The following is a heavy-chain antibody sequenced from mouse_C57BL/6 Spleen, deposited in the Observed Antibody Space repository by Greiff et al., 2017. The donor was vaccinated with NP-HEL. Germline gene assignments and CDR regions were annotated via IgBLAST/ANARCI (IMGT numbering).Heavy chain of an antibody. V-gene: IGHV5-17*01. CDR1: GFTFSDYG. Sequence: EVKLVESGGGLVKPGGSLKLSCAASGFTFSDYGMHWVRQAPEKGLEWVAYISSGSSTIYYADTVKGRFTISRDNAKNTLFLQMSSLRSEDTAMYYCARRDGYSFAYWGQGTLVTVSA. J-gene: IGHJ3*01. CDR3: ARRDGYSFAY. D-gene: IGHD2-3*01. CDR2: ISSGSSTI.